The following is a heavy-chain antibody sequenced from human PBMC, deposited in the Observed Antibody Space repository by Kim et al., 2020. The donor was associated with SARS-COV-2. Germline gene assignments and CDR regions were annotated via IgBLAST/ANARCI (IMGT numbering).Heavy chain of an antibody. Sequence: GGSLRLSCAASGFTFSSYWMHWVRQAPGKGLVWVSRINSDGSSTSYADSVKGRFTISRDNAKNTLYLQMNSLRAEDTAVYYCARGRRVATIHSIFDYWGQGTLVTVSS. D-gene: IGHD5-12*01. CDR2: INSDGSST. CDR3: ARGRRVATIHSIFDY. J-gene: IGHJ4*02. V-gene: IGHV3-74*01. CDR1: GFTFSSYW.